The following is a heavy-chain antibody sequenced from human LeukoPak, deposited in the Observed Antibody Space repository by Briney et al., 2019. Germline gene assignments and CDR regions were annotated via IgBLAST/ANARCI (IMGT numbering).Heavy chain of an antibody. CDR2: INHSGST. J-gene: IGHJ3*02. Sequence: PSETLSITCAVYGESFIYNYWTWIRQPPGKGLEWIGEINHSGSTNYNPSLKSRVTMSVDTSKNQFSLKLSSVTAADTAVYYCARVRGYSYGSDAFDIWGQGTMVTVSS. CDR1: GESFIYNY. D-gene: IGHD5-18*01. CDR3: ARVRGYSYGSDAFDI. V-gene: IGHV4-34*10.